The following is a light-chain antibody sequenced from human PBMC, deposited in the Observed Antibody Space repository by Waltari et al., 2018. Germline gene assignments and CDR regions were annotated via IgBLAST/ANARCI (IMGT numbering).Light chain of an antibody. V-gene: IGLV1-40*01. J-gene: IGLJ3*02. Sequence: QSVLTQPPSVSGAPGQRVTISCTGSSSNIGAGYDVHWYQQLPGTAPKLLNYNDNNRPSGVPDRFSGSKSGTSASLAITGLQAEDEADYYCQSYDITLSASVFAGGTKLTV. CDR3: QSYDITLSASV. CDR1: SSNIGAGYD. CDR2: NDN.